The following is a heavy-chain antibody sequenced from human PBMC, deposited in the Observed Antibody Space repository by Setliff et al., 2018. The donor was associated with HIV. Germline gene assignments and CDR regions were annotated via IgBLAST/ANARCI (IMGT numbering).Heavy chain of an antibody. J-gene: IGHJ6*04. Sequence: LSLTCTISGGSISSGGNYWSWIRQYPGKGLEWIGYIYYTGTTYFNPSLKSRVTISIDTSKNQFSLKLSSVTAADTAVYYYARDSRDIVVVIAPEPEPYYYYGMDVWGEGTTVTVSS. D-gene: IGHD2-15*01. CDR2: IYYTGTT. CDR1: GGSISSGGNY. CDR3: ARDSRDIVVVIAPEPEPYYYYGMDV. V-gene: IGHV4-31*02.